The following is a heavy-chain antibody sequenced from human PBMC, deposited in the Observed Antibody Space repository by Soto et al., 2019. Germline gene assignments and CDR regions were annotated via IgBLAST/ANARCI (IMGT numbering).Heavy chain of an antibody. J-gene: IGHJ4*02. CDR2: ISTGSSPI. CDR3: ARARYYDSSAYSDY. CDR1: GFILNSYA. V-gene: IGHV3-48*02. D-gene: IGHD3-22*01. Sequence: PGGSLRLSCEVSGFILNSYAMNWVRQAPGKGLEWISFISTGSSPIYYADSVKGRFTISRDNAKNSLYLQMNSLRDEDTAVYYCARARYYDSSAYSDYWGQGTLVTVSS.